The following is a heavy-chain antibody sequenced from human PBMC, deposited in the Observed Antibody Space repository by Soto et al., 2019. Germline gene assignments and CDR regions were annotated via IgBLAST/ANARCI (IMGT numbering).Heavy chain of an antibody. CDR1: GGSFSGYY. V-gene: IGHV4-34*01. D-gene: IGHD6-19*01. Sequence: TSETLSLTCAVYGGSFSGYYWSWIRQPPGKGLEWIGEINHSGSTNYNPSLKSRVTISVDTSKNQFSLKLSSVTAADTAVYYCARASSGWYRRANWFDPWGQGTLVTVSS. CDR3: ARASSGWYRRANWFDP. CDR2: INHSGST. J-gene: IGHJ5*02.